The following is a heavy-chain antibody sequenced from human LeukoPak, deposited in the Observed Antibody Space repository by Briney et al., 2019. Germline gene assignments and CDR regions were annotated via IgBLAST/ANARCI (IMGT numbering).Heavy chain of an antibody. V-gene: IGHV3-48*01. Sequence: GGSLRLSCAASGFTFSSYSMNWVRQAPGKGLEWVSYISSSSSTIYYADSVKGRFTISRDDAKNSLYLQMNSLRAEDTAVYYCAKPSLVYDTSGNFYFDFWGQGTLLTVSS. CDR2: ISSSSSTI. CDR1: GFTFSSYS. D-gene: IGHD3-22*01. CDR3: AKPSLVYDTSGNFYFDF. J-gene: IGHJ4*02.